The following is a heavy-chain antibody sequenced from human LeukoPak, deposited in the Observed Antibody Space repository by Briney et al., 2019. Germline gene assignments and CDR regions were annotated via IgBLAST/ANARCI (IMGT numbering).Heavy chain of an antibody. CDR2: ISGSGGST. CDR1: GFTFSSYA. J-gene: IGHJ3*02. V-gene: IGHV3-23*01. Sequence: GGSLRLSCAASGFTFSSYAMSWVRQAPGKGLEWVAAISGSGGSTYYADSVTGRFTVSRDNSKNTLYLQMNSLRAEDTAVYYCAKDYLTAMVKWNDAFDIWGQGTMVTVSS. D-gene: IGHD5-18*01. CDR3: AKDYLTAMVKWNDAFDI.